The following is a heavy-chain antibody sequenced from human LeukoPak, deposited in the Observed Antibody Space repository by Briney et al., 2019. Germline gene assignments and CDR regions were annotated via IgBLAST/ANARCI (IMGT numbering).Heavy chain of an antibody. CDR1: GGSISSGNYY. CDR3: ARPYYYDSRIDP. J-gene: IGHJ5*02. V-gene: IGHV4-30-4*01. CDR2: MYYSGST. Sequence: SETLSLTCTVSGGSISSGNYYWSWIRQPPGKGLEWIAYMYYSGSTYYNPSLKSRVTMSADTSKNQLSLKLSSVTAADTAVYYCARPYYYDSRIDPWGQGILVTVSS. D-gene: IGHD3-22*01.